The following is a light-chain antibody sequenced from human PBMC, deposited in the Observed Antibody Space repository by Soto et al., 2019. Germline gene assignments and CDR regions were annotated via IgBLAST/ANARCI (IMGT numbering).Light chain of an antibody. CDR1: QSISSH. CDR3: QQGYSSPLT. V-gene: IGKV1-39*01. CDR2: GAS. J-gene: IGKJ4*01. Sequence: DIQMTQSPSSLSASVGDRVTITCRASQSISSHLNWYQQKSGKAPKRLIFGASSLQSWVPSRFSGSGSGTDFTLTISSLQPEDFATYYCQQGYSSPLTFGGGTKVEIK.